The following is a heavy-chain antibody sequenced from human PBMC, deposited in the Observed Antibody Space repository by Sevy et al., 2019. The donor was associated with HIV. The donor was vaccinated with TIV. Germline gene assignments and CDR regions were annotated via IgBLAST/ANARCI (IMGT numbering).Heavy chain of an antibody. Sequence: GGSLRLSCVASGFTFSSYAMSWVRQAPGKGLEWVSAISGSGGSTYYADSVKGRFTISRDNSKNTLYLQMNSLRAEDTAVYYCAKGQYYDFWSGYCDYWGQGTLVTVSS. CDR1: GFTFSSYA. CDR3: AKGQYYDFWSGYCDY. CDR2: ISGSGGST. J-gene: IGHJ4*02. D-gene: IGHD3-3*01. V-gene: IGHV3-23*01.